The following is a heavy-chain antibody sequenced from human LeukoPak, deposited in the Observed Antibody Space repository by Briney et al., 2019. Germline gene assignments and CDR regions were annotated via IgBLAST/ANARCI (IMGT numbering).Heavy chain of an antibody. V-gene: IGHV3-23*01. CDR3: AKRDYYDDSGYAPLFDY. D-gene: IGHD3-22*01. CDR1: GFTFSDYY. J-gene: IGHJ4*02. CDR2: ISGNGGKI. Sequence: PGGSLRLSCAASGFTFSDYYMSWIRQAPGKGLEWVSGISGNGGKIYYADSVKGRFTISRDNSKSTLFLQMNSLRGEDTAVYFCAKRDYYDDSGYAPLFDYWGQGTLVTV.